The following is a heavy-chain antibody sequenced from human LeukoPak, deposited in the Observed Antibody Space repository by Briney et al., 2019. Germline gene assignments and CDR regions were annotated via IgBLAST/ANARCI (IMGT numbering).Heavy chain of an antibody. V-gene: IGHV1-69*13. CDR2: IIPIFGTA. J-gene: IGHJ4*02. D-gene: IGHD3-22*01. CDR3: ARPRGYYYDSSGYYFPFDY. CDR1: GGTFSSYA. Sequence: SVKVSCKASGGTFSSYAISWVRQAPGQGLEWMGGIIPIFGTANYAQKFQGRVTITVDESTSTAYMELSSLRSEDTAVYYCARPRGYYYDSSGYYFPFDYWGQGTLVTVSS.